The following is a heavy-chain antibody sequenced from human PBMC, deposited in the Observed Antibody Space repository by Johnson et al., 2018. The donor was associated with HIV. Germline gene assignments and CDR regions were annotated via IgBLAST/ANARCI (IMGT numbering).Heavy chain of an antibody. V-gene: IGHV3-30*02. CDR1: GFTFSSYG. D-gene: IGHD6-13*01. CDR2: IRYDGSNK. CDR3: ATRQQLVPGAFDI. J-gene: IGHJ3*02. Sequence: QVQLVESGGGVVQPGGSLRLSCAASGFTFSSYGMHWGRQAPGKGLEWVTFIRYDGSNKYYADTVKGRFTISRDNSKNTLYLQMTSLRAEDTAVYYCATRQQLVPGAFDIWGQGSMVTVSS.